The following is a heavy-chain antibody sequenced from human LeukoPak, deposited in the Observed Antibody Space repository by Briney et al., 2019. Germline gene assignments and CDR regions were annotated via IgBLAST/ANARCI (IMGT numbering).Heavy chain of an antibody. CDR2: INAHNGNT. D-gene: IGHD6-19*01. CDR3: ARDPGYRNGWYYSYFDY. J-gene: IGHJ4*02. V-gene: IGHV1-18*01. CDR1: GYTFSNYG. Sequence: ASVKVSCKASGYTFSNYGISWVRQAPGQGLEGMGWINAHNGNTKYRQKFQGRVTMTTDTSTNTAYMDLRSLTSDDTAVYYCARDPGYRNGWYYSYFDYWGQGTLVTVSS.